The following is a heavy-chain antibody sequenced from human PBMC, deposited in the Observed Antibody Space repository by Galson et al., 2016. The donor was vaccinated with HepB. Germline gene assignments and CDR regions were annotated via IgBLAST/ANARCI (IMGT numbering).Heavy chain of an antibody. CDR1: GFTVSHHY. D-gene: IGHD5-12*01. V-gene: IGHV3-66*01. J-gene: IGHJ4*02. Sequence: SLRLSCAASGFTVSHHYMSWVRQAPGKGLEWVSLIYSGGSTSYADSVKGRFTISRDNSKNTLYLQMNNLRAEDTAVYYCATRRADISRGWGQGTLVTVSS. CDR2: IYSGGST. CDR3: ATRRADISRG.